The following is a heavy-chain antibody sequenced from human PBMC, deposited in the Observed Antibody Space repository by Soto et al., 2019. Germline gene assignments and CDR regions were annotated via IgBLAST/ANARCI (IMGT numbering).Heavy chain of an antibody. CDR2: IYYSGST. CDR1: GGSISSSSYY. CDR3: ARSEMGSDSYDI. D-gene: IGHD3-10*01. J-gene: IGHJ3*02. V-gene: IGHV4-39*07. Sequence: SETLSLTCTVSGGSISSSSYYWGWIRQPPGKGLEWIGSIYYSGSTYYNPSLKSRVTISVDTSQNQFSLKLSSVTASETAVYYCARSEMGSDSYDIWGQGKMVTVSS.